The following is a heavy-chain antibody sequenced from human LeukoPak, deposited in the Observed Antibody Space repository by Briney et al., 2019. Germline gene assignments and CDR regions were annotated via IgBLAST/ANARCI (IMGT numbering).Heavy chain of an antibody. V-gene: IGHV3-48*01. Sequence: GGSLRLSCVASGFTFSSYSMNWVRQAPGKGLEWVSYISSFSSTIYYADSVKGRFTISRDNSKNTLYLQMNSLRAEDTALYYCARDGAMVRGIIMTDWGQGTLVTVSS. CDR2: ISSFSSTI. CDR1: GFTFSSYS. D-gene: IGHD3-10*01. CDR3: ARDGAMVRGIIMTD. J-gene: IGHJ4*02.